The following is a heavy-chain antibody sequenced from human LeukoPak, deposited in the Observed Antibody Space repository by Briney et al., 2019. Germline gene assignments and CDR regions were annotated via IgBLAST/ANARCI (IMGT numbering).Heavy chain of an antibody. D-gene: IGHD3-22*01. J-gene: IGHJ3*02. Sequence: ASVKVSCKASGYTFNGYYMHWVRQAPGQGLEWMGWLNPDSAGTNYAQKFQGRVTMTRDTSISTAYMELSRLRSDDTAVYYCARDRGYYDSSGYPNAFDIWGQGTMVTVSS. V-gene: IGHV1-2*02. CDR2: LNPDSAGT. CDR1: GYTFNGYY. CDR3: ARDRGYYDSSGYPNAFDI.